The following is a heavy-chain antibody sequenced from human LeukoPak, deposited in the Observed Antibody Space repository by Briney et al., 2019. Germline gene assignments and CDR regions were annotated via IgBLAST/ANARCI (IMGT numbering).Heavy chain of an antibody. J-gene: IGHJ2*01. CDR3: ARLGGDTYDFGSASYPNWYFDL. CDR1: GYTFTSYW. D-gene: IGHD3-10*01. V-gene: IGHV5-51*01. CDR2: IYPNDSDT. Sequence: GESLKISCQASGYTFTSYWIGWVRQMPGKGLECMGIIYPNDSDTTYSPSFHGQVTISADKSFSTAYLQWSSLKASDTAIYYCARLGGDTYDFGSASYPNWYFDLWGRGTLVTVSS.